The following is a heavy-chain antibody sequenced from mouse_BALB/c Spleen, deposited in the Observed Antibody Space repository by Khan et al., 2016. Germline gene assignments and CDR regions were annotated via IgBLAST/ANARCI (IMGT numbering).Heavy chain of an antibody. J-gene: IGHJ3*01. CDR1: GFTFSNYW. Sequence: EVQLQESGGGLVQPGGSMKLSCVASGFTFSNYWMNWVRQFPEKGLEWIAEIRLQSNNYATNYAESVKGRFTISRDDSNSSVYLQMNDLRPEDTGIYYCTRPFAYWCQGTLITVSA. CDR3: TRPFAY. V-gene: IGHV6-6*02. CDR2: IRLQSNNYAT.